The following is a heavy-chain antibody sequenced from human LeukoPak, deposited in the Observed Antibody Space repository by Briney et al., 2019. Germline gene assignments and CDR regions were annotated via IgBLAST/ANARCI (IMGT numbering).Heavy chain of an antibody. V-gene: IGHV3-23*01. J-gene: IGHJ4*02. CDR3: AKDFIGRQYGLFLDC. Sequence: PGGSLRLSCAASKFTFSTYAMSWIRQAPGRGLEWVSSISGSGDSTYYADSVKGRFTISRDNSKDTLYLQMNSLRVEDTAVYFCAKDFIGRQYGLFLDCWSQGALVTVSS. CDR2: ISGSGDST. D-gene: IGHD1-26*01. CDR1: KFTFSTYA.